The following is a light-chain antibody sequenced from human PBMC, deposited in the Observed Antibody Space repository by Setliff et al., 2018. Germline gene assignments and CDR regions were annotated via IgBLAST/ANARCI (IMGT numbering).Light chain of an antibody. Sequence: QSVLTQPAAVSGSPGQSVAISCSGSSSDVGGYDFVSWYQQHPGKAPKLLIYEVIKRPSGVSDRFSGSKSGNTASLTISGLQAEDEADYYCPSYTSETTHALFGGGTQLTVL. J-gene: IGLJ2*01. V-gene: IGLV2-14*03. CDR2: EVI. CDR3: PSYTSETTHAL. CDR1: SSDVGGYDF.